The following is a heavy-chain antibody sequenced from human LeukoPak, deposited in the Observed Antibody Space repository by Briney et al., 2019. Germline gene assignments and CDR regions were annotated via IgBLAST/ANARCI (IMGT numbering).Heavy chain of an antibody. J-gene: IGHJ4*02. CDR2: IIPIFGTA. Sequence: SVKVSCKASGYTFTGYHMHWVRQAPGQGLEWMGGIIPIFGTANYAQKFQGRVTITADESTSTAYMELSSLRSEDTAVYYCARGYYYDSSGYPPLGYWGQGTLVTVSS. CDR1: GYTFTGYH. V-gene: IGHV1-69*13. CDR3: ARGYYYDSSGYPPLGY. D-gene: IGHD3-22*01.